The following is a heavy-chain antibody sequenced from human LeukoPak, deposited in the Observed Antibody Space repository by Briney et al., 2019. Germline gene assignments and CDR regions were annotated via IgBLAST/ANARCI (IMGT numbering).Heavy chain of an antibody. CDR2: INAGNGKK. Sequence: APVKVSCKPSGYTFTGYFMHWVRQAPGQGLEWMGWINAGNGKKKYLQKFQARVTITRDTSASTAYMDLSSLRSEDTAGYYCARERGYSSGWYPPTGYWGQGTLVTVSS. D-gene: IGHD6-19*01. V-gene: IGHV1-3*01. CDR1: GYTFTGYF. CDR3: ARERGYSSGWYPPTGY. J-gene: IGHJ4*02.